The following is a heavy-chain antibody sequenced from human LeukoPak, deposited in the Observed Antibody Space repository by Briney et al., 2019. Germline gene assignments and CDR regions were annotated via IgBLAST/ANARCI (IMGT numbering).Heavy chain of an antibody. CDR3: ARHNLVVVPAAIPYNWFDP. D-gene: IGHD2-2*02. CDR1: GYSISSGYY. CDR2: IYHSGST. J-gene: IGHJ5*02. V-gene: IGHV4-38-2*02. Sequence: SETLSLTCTVSGYSISSGYYWGWVRQPPGKGLEWIGSIYHSGSTYYNPSLKSRVTISVDKSKNQFSLKLSSVTAADTAVYYCARHNLVVVPAAIPYNWFDPWGQGTLVTVSS.